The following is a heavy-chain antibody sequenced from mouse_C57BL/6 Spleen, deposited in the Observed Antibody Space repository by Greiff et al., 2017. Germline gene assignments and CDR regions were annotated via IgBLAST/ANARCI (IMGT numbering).Heavy chain of an antibody. V-gene: IGHV5-6*02. J-gene: IGHJ4*01. CDR1: GFTFSSYG. CDR2: ISSGGSYT. D-gene: IGHD2-1*01. CDR3: ARRNGNYEAMDY. Sequence: EVMLVESGGDLVKPGGSLKLSCAASGFTFSSYGMSWVRQTPDKRLEWVATISSGGSYTYYPDSVKGRFTISRDNAKNTLYLQMSSLKSEDTAMYYCARRNGNYEAMDYWGQGTSVTVSS.